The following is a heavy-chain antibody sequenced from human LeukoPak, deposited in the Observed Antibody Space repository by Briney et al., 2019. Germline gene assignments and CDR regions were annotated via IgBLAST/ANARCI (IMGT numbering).Heavy chain of an antibody. V-gene: IGHV4-30-4*01. CDR3: ARGTYDSSGYYYGYYFDY. D-gene: IGHD3-22*01. CDR2: IYYSGST. Sequence: SQTLSLTCTVSGGSISSGDYYWSWIRQPPGKGLEWIGYIYYSGSTYYNPSLKSRVTISVDTPKNQFSLKLSSVTAADTAVYYCARGTYDSSGYYYGYYFDYWGQGTLVTVSS. J-gene: IGHJ4*02. CDR1: GGSISSGDYY.